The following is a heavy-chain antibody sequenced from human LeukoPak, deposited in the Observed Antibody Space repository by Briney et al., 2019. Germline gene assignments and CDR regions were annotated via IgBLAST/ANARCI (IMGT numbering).Heavy chain of an antibody. V-gene: IGHV4-59*01. J-gene: IGHJ5*02. Sequence: LETLSLTCTVSSGSISSYYWSWIRQPPGKGLEWIGYIYYSGSTNYNPSLKSRVTISVDTSKNQFSLKLSSVTAADTDVYYCARGYYDYVWGSYRYPNWFDPWGQGTLVTGSS. CDR2: IYYSGST. CDR1: SGSISSYY. CDR3: ARGYYDYVWGSYRYPNWFDP. D-gene: IGHD3-16*02.